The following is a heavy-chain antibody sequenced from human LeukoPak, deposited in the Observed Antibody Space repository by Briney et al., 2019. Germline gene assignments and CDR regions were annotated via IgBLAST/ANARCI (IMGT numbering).Heavy chain of an antibody. CDR2: ISYDGSNK. J-gene: IGHJ4*02. CDR1: GFTFSSYA. CDR3: ARDYYDSSGYPKNDY. D-gene: IGHD3-22*01. Sequence: SGGSLRLSCAASGFTFSSYAMHWVRQAPGKGLEWVAVISYDGSNKYYADSVKGRFTISRDNSKNTLYLQMNSLRAEDTAVYYCARDYYDSSGYPKNDYWGQGTLVTVSS. V-gene: IGHV3-30-3*01.